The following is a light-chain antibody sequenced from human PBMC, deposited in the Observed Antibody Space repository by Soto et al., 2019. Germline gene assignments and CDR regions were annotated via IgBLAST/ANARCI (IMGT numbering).Light chain of an antibody. V-gene: IGKV1-33*01. CDR1: EDISNY. CDR3: QQYDNLFT. J-gene: IGKJ3*01. CDR2: DAS. Sequence: DIQMTQSPSSLSASVGDRVTITCQASEDISNYLNWYQQKPGKAPKLLICDASNLETGVPSRSRGSGSGTDFTFTISSLQPEDTATYYCQQYDNLFTFGPGTKVDIK.